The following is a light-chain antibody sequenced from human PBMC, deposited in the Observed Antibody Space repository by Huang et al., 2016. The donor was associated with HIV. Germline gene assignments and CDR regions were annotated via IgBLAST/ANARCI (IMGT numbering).Light chain of an antibody. Sequence: DIQMTQSPSSLSASVGDRVIITCQASQSISSYLNWYQQQPGKAPNLLIYAASSLQSGVPSRFSGSGSGTDFTLTIRSLQPEDFATYYCQQSYSNTFTFGAGTKVDVK. CDR2: AAS. V-gene: IGKV1-39*01. J-gene: IGKJ3*01. CDR1: QSISSY. CDR3: QQSYSNTFT.